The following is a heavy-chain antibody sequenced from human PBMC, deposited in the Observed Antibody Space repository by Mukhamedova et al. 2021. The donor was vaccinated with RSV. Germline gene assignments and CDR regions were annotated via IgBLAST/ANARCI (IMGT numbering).Heavy chain of an antibody. V-gene: IGHV1-18*01. J-gene: IGHJ4*02. CDR2: ISAYNGNT. D-gene: IGHD3-3*01. Sequence: MGWISAYNGNTNYAQKLQGRVTMTTDTSTSTAYMELRSLRSDDTAVYYCASARSVSYLGYWGQVTLVTVSS. CDR3: ASARSVSYLGY.